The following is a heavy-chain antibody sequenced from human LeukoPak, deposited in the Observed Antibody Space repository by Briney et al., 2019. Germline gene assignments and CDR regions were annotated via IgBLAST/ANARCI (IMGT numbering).Heavy chain of an antibody. CDR1: GGTFSSYA. CDR3: ARREDIVVVPAAIPRGGYFDWLRAFDI. J-gene: IGHJ3*02. CDR2: IIPIFGTA. V-gene: IGHV1-69*13. D-gene: IGHD2-2*02. Sequence: ASVKVSCKASGGTFSSYAISWVRQAPGQGREWMGGIIPIFGTANYAQKFQGRVTITADESTSTAYMELSSLRSEDTAVYYCARREDIVVVPAAIPRGGYFDWLRAFDIWGHGTMVTVSS.